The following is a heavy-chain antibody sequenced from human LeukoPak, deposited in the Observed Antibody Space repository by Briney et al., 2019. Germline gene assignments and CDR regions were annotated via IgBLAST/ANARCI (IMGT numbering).Heavy chain of an antibody. CDR2: IIPIFGTA. J-gene: IGHJ6*03. CDR1: GGTFSSYA. V-gene: IGHV1-69*05. CDR3: ARVGVHSSSWYVGDYYYYYMDV. Sequence: SVKVSCKASGGTFSSYAISWVRQAPGQGLEGMGGIIPIFGTANYAQKFQGRVTMTTDESTSTAYMELSSMRSEDTAVYYCARVGVHSSSWYVGDYYYYYMDVWGKGTAVTVSS. D-gene: IGHD6-13*01.